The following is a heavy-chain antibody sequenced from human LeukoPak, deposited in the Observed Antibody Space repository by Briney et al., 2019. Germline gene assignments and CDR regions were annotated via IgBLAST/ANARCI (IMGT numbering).Heavy chain of an antibody. CDR2: IYTSGST. V-gene: IGHV4-61*02. CDR3: ARVGYSSGRQVYYYMDV. D-gene: IGHD6-19*01. Sequence: PSQTLSLTCTVSGGSISSGSYYWSWIRQPAGKGLEWIGRIYTSGSTNYNPSLKSRVTISVDTSKNQFSLKLSSVTAADTAVYYCARVGYSSGRQVYYYMDVWGKGTTVTVSS. J-gene: IGHJ6*03. CDR1: GGSISSGSYY.